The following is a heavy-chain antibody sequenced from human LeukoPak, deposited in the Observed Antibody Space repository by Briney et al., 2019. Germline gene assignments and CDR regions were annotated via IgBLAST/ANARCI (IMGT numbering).Heavy chain of an antibody. CDR1: GGSISSSSYY. CDR3: ARDGGTGGVY. CDR2: IYYSGST. J-gene: IGHJ4*02. V-gene: IGHV4-39*07. D-gene: IGHD2-15*01. Sequence: PSETLSLTCTVSGGSISSSSYYWGWIRRPPGKGLEYIGSIYYSGSTYYNPSLKSRVTISLDTSKNQFSLKLTSVTAADTAMYYCARDGGTGGVYWGQGTLVTVSS.